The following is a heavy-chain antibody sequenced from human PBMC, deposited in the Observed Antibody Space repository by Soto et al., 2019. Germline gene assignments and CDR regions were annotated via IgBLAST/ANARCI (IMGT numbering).Heavy chain of an antibody. Sequence: SLRLSCAASGFTFSNYAMSGVRQAPGKGLEWVSAISGSGGITYYADAVKGRFTISRDNSKNTLYLQMNSLRAEDSAVYYCAKEQTYYYDTSGYPHAFDIWGQGTMVTVS. V-gene: IGHV3-23*01. CDR1: GFTFSNYA. CDR2: ISGSGGIT. CDR3: AKEQTYYYDTSGYPHAFDI. J-gene: IGHJ3*02. D-gene: IGHD3-22*01.